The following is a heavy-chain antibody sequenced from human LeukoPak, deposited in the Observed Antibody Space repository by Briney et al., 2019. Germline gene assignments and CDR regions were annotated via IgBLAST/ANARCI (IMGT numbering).Heavy chain of an antibody. CDR1: GGSISSGSYY. D-gene: IGHD3-22*01. V-gene: IGHV4-61*02. Sequence: SETLSLTCTVSGGSISSGSYYWSWIRQPAGKGLEWIGRIYTSGSTNYNPSLKSRVTIPVDTSKNQFSLKLSSVTAADTAVYYCARGYYDSSGYYPPYYYYYMDVRGKGTTVTVSS. J-gene: IGHJ6*03. CDR2: IYTSGST. CDR3: ARGYYDSSGYYPPYYYYYMDV.